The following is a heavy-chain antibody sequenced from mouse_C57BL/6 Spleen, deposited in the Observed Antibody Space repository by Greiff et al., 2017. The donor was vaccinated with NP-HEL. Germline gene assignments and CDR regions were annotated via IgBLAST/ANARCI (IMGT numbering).Heavy chain of an antibody. J-gene: IGHJ4*01. CDR3: ARSCITTGDYYYAMDY. Sequence: QVTLKESGPGLVQPSQSLSITCTVSGFSLTSYGVHWVRQSPGKGLEWLGVIWSGGSTDYNAAFISRLSISKDNSKSQVFFKMNSLQADDTAIYYCARSCITTGDYYYAMDYWGQGTSVTVSS. D-gene: IGHD1-1*01. CDR1: GFSLTSYG. CDR2: IWSGGST. V-gene: IGHV2-2*01.